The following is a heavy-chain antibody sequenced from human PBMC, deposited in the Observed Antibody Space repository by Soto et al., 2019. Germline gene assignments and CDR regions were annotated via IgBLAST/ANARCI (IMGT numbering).Heavy chain of an antibody. CDR3: ARGYDTALAPIF. CDR1: GLSFSSYH. CDR2: INHLTTT. D-gene: IGHD5-18*01. Sequence: WETLSLPCSVYGLSFSSYHWSWIRQTPGKGLEWIGEINHLTTTNYNPSLKSRVIISLDTPKNQFSLKLSSVTAADTAVYYCARGYDTALAPIFWGQGILVTVSS. V-gene: IGHV4-34*01. J-gene: IGHJ1*01.